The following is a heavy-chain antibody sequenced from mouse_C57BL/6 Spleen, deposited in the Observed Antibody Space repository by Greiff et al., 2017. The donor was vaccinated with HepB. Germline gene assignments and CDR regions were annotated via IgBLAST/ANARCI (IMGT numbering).Heavy chain of an antibody. Sequence: EVQLQQSGSELVKPGASVKIPCKASGYTFTDYNMDWVKQSHGKSLEWIGDINPNNGGTIYNQKFKGKATLTVDKSSSTAYMELRSLTSEDTAVYYCARSEGYYGNSYYAMDYWGQGTSVTVSS. D-gene: IGHD2-1*01. J-gene: IGHJ4*01. CDR3: ARSEGYYGNSYYAMDY. CDR2: INPNNGGT. V-gene: IGHV1-18*01. CDR1: GYTFTDYN.